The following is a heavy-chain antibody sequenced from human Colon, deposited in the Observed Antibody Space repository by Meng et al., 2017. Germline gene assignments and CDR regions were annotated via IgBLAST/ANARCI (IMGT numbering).Heavy chain of an antibody. CDR3: ASSDYYRSDY. J-gene: IGHJ4*02. D-gene: IGHD3-22*01. V-gene: IGHV4-4*02. CDR2: TSHIGST. CDR1: GGLISRSDW. Sequence: QVRRPGSGPGLMKPSGTLSLIGAVSGGLISRSDWWSWVRQPPGKGLEWIGETSHIGSTNYSPSLKSRVTISLDKSKNQLSLKLNSVTAADTAVYYCASSDYYRSDYWGQGTLVTVSS.